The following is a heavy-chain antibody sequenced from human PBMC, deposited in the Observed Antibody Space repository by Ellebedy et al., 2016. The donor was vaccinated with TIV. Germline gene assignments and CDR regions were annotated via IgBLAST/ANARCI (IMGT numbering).Heavy chain of an antibody. CDR3: ARVLITAAAFDY. D-gene: IGHD6-13*01. V-gene: IGHV3-7*01. CDR2: IKQDGSEK. J-gene: IGHJ4*02. CDR1: GFIFSSYW. Sequence: PGGSLRLSCAASGFIFSSYWMSWVRQAPGKGLGCVAKIKQDGSEKYYVDSVKGRFTISRDNAKNSLYLQMNSLRAEDTAVYYCARVLITAAAFDYWGQGTLVTVSS.